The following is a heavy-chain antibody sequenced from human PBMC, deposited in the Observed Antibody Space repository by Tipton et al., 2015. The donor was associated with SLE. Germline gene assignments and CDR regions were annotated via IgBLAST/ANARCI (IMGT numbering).Heavy chain of an antibody. Sequence: TLSLTCTVSGGSISSNNFFWSWLRQHPGKGLEWIGYIYYSGSAFYNPSLKSRVTMSVDTSKNQFFMRLSSATAADTAVYYCARHRWSRETMAVDWFDPWGQGTLVTVSS. D-gene: IGHD3-10*01. J-gene: IGHJ5*02. V-gene: IGHV4-31*03. CDR3: ARHRWSRETMAVDWFDP. CDR1: GGSISSNNFF. CDR2: IYYSGSA.